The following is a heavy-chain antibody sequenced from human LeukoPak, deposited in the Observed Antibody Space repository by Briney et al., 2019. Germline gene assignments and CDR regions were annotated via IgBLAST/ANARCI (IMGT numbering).Heavy chain of an antibody. CDR2: INHSGST. Sequence: SETLSLTCTASGYSFSSGYNRGWIRHPPGEGLEWICSINHSGSTYYTPSLKSRVTISGDTSKNHLYLQLNSVTAADTAVYYCAIESYYDSSGYSHDAFDIWGQGTMVTVSS. D-gene: IGHD3-22*01. CDR3: AIESYYDSSGYSHDAFDI. J-gene: IGHJ3*02. V-gene: IGHV4-38-2*02. CDR1: GYSFSSGYN.